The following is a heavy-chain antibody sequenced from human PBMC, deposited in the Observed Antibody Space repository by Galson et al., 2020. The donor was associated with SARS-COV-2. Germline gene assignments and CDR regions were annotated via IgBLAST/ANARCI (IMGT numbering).Heavy chain of an antibody. D-gene: IGHD6-19*01. CDR3: ARVWSWRRAGTHDWFDP. CDR2: IYYRGST. V-gene: IGHV4-31*03. Sequence: SETLSLTCTVSGGSISSGGYYWSWIRPQPGKGLEWIGYIYYRGSTYSNPSLKSRVTIAVDTPKNQFSLKLSSVTAADPAVYYCARVWSWRRAGTHDWFDPGGQGTLVTVSS. CDR1: GGSISSGGYY. J-gene: IGHJ5*02.